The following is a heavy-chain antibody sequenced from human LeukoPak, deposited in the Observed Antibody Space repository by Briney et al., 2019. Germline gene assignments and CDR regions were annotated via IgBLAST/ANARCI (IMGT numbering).Heavy chain of an antibody. CDR3: ASHRENCSGGSCSVVDY. CDR1: GYTFTGYY. D-gene: IGHD2-15*01. Sequence: GASVKVSCKASGYTFTGYYMHWVRQAPGQGLEWMGWINPNSGGTNYAQKFQGRVTMTRDTSISTAYMEPSRLRSDDTAVYYCASHRENCSGGSCSVVDYWGQGTLVTVSS. CDR2: INPNSGGT. V-gene: IGHV1-2*02. J-gene: IGHJ4*02.